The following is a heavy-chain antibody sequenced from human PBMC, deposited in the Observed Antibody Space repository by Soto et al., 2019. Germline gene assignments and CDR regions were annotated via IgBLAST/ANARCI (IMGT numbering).Heavy chain of an antibody. CDR2: IDWDDDK. D-gene: IGHD6-13*01. V-gene: IGHV2-70*04. Sequence: SGPTLVNPTQTLTLTCTFSGFSLSTSGMRVSWIRQPPGKALEWLARIDWDDDKFHSTSLKTRLTISKDTSKNQVVLTMTNMDPVDTATYYCARPSLAAAGNDDFDIWGQGTMVTVSS. CDR1: GFSLSTSGMR. J-gene: IGHJ3*02. CDR3: ARPSLAAAGNDDFDI.